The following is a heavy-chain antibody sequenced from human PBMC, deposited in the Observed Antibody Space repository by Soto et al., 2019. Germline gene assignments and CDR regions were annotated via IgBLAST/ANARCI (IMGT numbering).Heavy chain of an antibody. CDR2: IWYDGSNK. Sequence: GGSLRLSCAASGFTFRSYGIHWVRQAPCKGLEWVAVIWYDGSNKYYADSVKGRFTISRDNSKNTLYLQMNSLRAEDTAVYYCASALSDYYDSPPFQYWGQGTLVTVSS. CDR1: GFTFRSYG. V-gene: IGHV3-33*01. CDR3: ASALSDYYDSPPFQY. J-gene: IGHJ1*01. D-gene: IGHD3-22*01.